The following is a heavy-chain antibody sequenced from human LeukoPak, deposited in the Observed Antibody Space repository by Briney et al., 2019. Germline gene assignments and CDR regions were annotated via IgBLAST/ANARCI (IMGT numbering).Heavy chain of an antibody. CDR2: ISGSGGST. V-gene: IGHV3-23*01. J-gene: IGHJ4*02. CDR3: ARENPTSSRGYSYGTFDY. Sequence: GGSLRLSCAASGFTFSSYAMSWVRQAPGKGLEWVSAISGSGGSTYYADSVKGRFTISRDNAKNSLYPQMNSLRAEDTAVYYCARENPTSSRGYSYGTFDYWGQGTLVTVSS. D-gene: IGHD5-18*01. CDR1: GFTFSSYA.